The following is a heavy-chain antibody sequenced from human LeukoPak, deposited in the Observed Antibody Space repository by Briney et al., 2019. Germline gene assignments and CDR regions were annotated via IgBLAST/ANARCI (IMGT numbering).Heavy chain of an antibody. J-gene: IGHJ4*02. CDR1: GFTFSSYA. Sequence: GGSLRLSCAASGFTFSSYAMHWVRQAPGKGLEWVAVISYDGSNKYYADSVKGRFTISRDNSKNTLYLQMNSLRAEDTAVYYCANGIAAAGHANLFDYWGQGTLVTVSS. CDR3: ANGIAAAGHANLFDY. D-gene: IGHD6-13*01. V-gene: IGHV3-30*04. CDR2: ISYDGSNK.